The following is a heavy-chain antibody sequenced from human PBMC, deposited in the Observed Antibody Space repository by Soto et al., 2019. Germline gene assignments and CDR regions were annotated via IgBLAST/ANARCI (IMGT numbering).Heavy chain of an antibody. CDR2: IIPILGIA. Sequence: QVQLVQSGAEVKKPGSSVKVSCKASGDPFSSYTISWVRQAPGQGLEWMGRIIPILGIANYAQKFQGRVTITADKSTSTAYMELSSLRSEDTAVYYCARSIAVAGKDYWGQGTLVTVSS. J-gene: IGHJ4*02. CDR1: GDPFSSYT. CDR3: ARSIAVAGKDY. V-gene: IGHV1-69*02. D-gene: IGHD6-19*01.